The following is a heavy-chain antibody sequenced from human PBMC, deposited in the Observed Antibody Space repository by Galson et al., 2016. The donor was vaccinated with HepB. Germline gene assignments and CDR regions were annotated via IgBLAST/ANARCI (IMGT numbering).Heavy chain of an antibody. CDR3: VREGIADPGDHDYYGMDV. Sequence: SLRLSCAASGFTFSKYGMHWVRQAPGKGLEWVAVIWYDGSNKYYADSVKGRFTISRDNSKSTLYLQMNSLRAEDTALYHCVREGIADPGDHDYYGMDVWGQGTTVTVSS. CDR1: GFTFSKYG. V-gene: IGHV3-33*01. J-gene: IGHJ6*02. CDR2: IWYDGSNK. D-gene: IGHD6-13*01.